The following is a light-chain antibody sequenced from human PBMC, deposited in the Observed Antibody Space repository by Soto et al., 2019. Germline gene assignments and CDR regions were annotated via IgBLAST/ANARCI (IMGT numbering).Light chain of an antibody. CDR2: KAS. J-gene: IGKJ1*01. CDR1: ESVNIW. Sequence: DIQMTQSPSILSASVGERVTITCRANESVNIWLAWYQQKPGQAPKLLIQKASTLQSGVPSRFGGGGSGTEFTLTIRNMQTEDFATYYCQQYNRSSRTFGQGTKVDIK. CDR3: QQYNRSSRT. V-gene: IGKV1-5*03.